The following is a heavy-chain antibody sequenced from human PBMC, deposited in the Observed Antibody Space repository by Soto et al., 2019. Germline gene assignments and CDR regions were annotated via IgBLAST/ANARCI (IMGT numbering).Heavy chain of an antibody. CDR1: GGSFSYYA. CDR2: IIPFSAAA. V-gene: IGHV1-69*01. J-gene: IGHJ4*02. Sequence: QVQLVQSGAEVKKPGSSVRVSCKASGGSFSYYAISWVRQAPGQGLEWMGGIIPFSAAANYAQKFQGRVTITADESTRMVYMELSSLRPEDTAVYYCARGGSGYTWFNEFWGQGTLVTVSS. CDR3: ARGGSGYTWFNEF. D-gene: IGHD3-22*01.